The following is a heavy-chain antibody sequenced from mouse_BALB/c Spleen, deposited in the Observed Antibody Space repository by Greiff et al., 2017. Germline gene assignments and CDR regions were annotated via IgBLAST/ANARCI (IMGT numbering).Heavy chain of an antibody. CDR2: IPYSGST. CDR1: GYSITSGYS. D-gene: IGHD2-1*01. V-gene: IGHV3-1*02. J-gene: IGHJ3*01. Sequence: VQLQESGPDLVKPSQSLSLTCTVTGYSITSGYSWHWIRQFPGNQLEWMGYIPYSGSTHYNPSLKSRISITRDTSKNQFFLQLNSVTTEDTATYYCARARGNYDWFAYWGQGTLVTVSA. CDR3: ARARGNYDWFAY.